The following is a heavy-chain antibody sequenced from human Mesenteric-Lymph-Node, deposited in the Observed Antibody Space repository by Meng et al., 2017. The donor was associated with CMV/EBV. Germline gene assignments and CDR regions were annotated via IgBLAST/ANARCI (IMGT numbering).Heavy chain of an antibody. J-gene: IGHJ6*02. CDR2: INPNSGDT. Sequence: ASVKVSCKASGYTFTDHYTHWVRQAPGQGLEWLGWINPNSGDTNYTQKFQDRVTMTRDTSISAAYMELRRLRSDDTAVFFCARSPGISGTTAPMDVWGRGTTVTVSS. CDR3: ARSPGISGTTAPMDV. V-gene: IGHV1-2*02. D-gene: IGHD1-20*01. CDR1: GYTFTDHY.